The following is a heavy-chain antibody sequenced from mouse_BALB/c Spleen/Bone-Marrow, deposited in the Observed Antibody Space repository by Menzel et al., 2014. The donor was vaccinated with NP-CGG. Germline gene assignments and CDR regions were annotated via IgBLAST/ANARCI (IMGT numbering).Heavy chain of an antibody. J-gene: IGHJ2*01. Sequence: VKLMESGAELVRPGSSVKISCKASGYAFSTYWMNWVEQRPGQGLEWIGQVSPGDGDTNYNGKFRGKATLTADKSSSTAYIQLSSLTSEDSAVYFCARVYYGNLDHWGQGTTLTVSS. CDR3: ARVYYGNLDH. CDR1: GYAFSTYW. D-gene: IGHD2-1*01. V-gene: IGHV1-80*01. CDR2: VSPGDGDT.